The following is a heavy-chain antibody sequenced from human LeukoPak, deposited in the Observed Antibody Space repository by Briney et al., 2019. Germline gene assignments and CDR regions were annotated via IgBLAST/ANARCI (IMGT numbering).Heavy chain of an antibody. CDR2: INPDSGGT. V-gene: IGHV1-2*02. D-gene: IGHD1-26*01. Sequence: ASVKVSCKTSGGTFNNSAISWVRQAPGQGLEWMGWINPDSGGTNYAQKFQGRVTMTRDTSISTAYMELSRLRSDDTAVYYCARGHVGATDFDYWGQGTLVTVSS. CDR1: GGTFNNSA. CDR3: ARGHVGATDFDY. J-gene: IGHJ4*02.